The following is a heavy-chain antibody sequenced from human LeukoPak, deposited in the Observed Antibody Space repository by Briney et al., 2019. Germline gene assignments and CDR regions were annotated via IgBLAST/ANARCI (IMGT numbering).Heavy chain of an antibody. CDR3: ARHGSWSFDY. V-gene: IGHV3-23*01. CDR1: GFTFSSHA. Sequence: GGSLRLSCAASGFTFSSHAMSWVRQAPGKGLEWVSAITSGSGSNVYYTDSLKGRFTISRNNSKNTLYLHMNSLRAEDTAVYYCARHGSWSFDYWGQGTLLTVSA. D-gene: IGHD6-13*01. CDR2: ITSGSGSNV. J-gene: IGHJ4*02.